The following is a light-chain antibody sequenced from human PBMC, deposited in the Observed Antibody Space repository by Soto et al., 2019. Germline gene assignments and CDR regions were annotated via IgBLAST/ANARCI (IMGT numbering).Light chain of an antibody. V-gene: IGLV2-11*01. CDR3: CSHSASYTFV. Sequence: QSVLTQPRSVSGSPGQSVTISCTGTSSDVGGYNCVSWYQQHPGKAPQLIIYDVTQRPSGVPDRFSGSKSGNTASLSISGLQAEDEADYYCCSHSASYTFVFGHGTKVTVL. J-gene: IGLJ1*01. CDR1: SSDVGGYNC. CDR2: DVT.